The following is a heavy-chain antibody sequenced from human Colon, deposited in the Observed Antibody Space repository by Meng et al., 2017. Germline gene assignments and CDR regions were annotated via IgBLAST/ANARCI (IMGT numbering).Heavy chain of an antibody. J-gene: IGHJ5*02. D-gene: IGHD5-12*01. Sequence: QVQLQPWGAGLLKPSETWALPCAVYGGSFSCYYWSWIRQPPGKGLEWIGEINHSGSTNYNPSLKSRVTISVDTSKNQFSLKLSSVTAADTAVYYCARGRYSGYLPWGQGTLVTVSS. CDR3: ARGRYSGYLP. V-gene: IGHV4-34*01. CDR2: INHSGST. CDR1: GGSFSCYY.